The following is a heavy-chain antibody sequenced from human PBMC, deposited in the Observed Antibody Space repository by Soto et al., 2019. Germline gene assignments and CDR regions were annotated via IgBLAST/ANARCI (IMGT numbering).Heavy chain of an antibody. D-gene: IGHD2-2*01. CDR1: GYTFTSYG. V-gene: IGHV1-18*01. CDR2: LSAYNGNT. J-gene: IGHJ3*02. CDR3: ARVDCSSTSCYDAFDI. Sequence: ASVKVSCKASGYTFTSYGISWVRQAPGQGLEWMGWLSAYNGNTNYAQKLQGRVTMTTDTSTSTAYMELRSLRSDDTAVYYCARVDCSSTSCYDAFDIWGQGTMVTVSS.